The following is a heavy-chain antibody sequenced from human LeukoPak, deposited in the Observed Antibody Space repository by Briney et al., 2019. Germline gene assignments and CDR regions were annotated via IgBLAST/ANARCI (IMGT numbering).Heavy chain of an antibody. Sequence: QPGGSLRLSCTASGFTFGDYAMHWVRQAPGKGLEWVSLISWDGGSTYYADSVKGRFTISRDNSKNSLYLRMNSLRAEDTALYYCAKGLSGGYYYYMDVWGKGTTVTVSS. CDR3: AKGLSGGYYYYMDV. J-gene: IGHJ6*03. V-gene: IGHV3-43D*03. D-gene: IGHD3-10*01. CDR1: GFTFGDYA. CDR2: ISWDGGST.